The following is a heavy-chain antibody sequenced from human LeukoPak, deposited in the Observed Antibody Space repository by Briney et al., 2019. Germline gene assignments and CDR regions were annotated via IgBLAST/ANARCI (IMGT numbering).Heavy chain of an antibody. V-gene: IGHV1-3*01. CDR3: ARVGGDYYDSSGLGDNDY. Sequence: ASVKVSCKASGYTFTSYAMHWVRQAPGQRLEWMGWINAGNGNTKYSQKFQGRVTITRDTSASTAYMELSSLRSEDTAVYYCARVGGDYYDSSGLGDNDYWGQGTLVTVSS. CDR2: INAGNGNT. D-gene: IGHD3-22*01. CDR1: GYTFTSYA. J-gene: IGHJ4*02.